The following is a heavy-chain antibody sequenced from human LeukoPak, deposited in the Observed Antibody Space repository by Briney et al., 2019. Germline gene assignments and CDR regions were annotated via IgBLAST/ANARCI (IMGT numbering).Heavy chain of an antibody. CDR1: GFTFGDYA. V-gene: IGHV3-49*04. D-gene: IGHD6-19*01. J-gene: IGHJ3*02. CDR2: IRSKAYGGTT. Sequence: GGSLRLSCTASGFTFGDYAMSWVRQAPGQGLEWVGFIRSKAYGGTTEYASSVKGGLTISRDDYKRIAYLQMHSLTTEDTAVYYCTRWQWMVSDFAIWGQGTMVTVSS. CDR3: TRWQWMVSDFAI.